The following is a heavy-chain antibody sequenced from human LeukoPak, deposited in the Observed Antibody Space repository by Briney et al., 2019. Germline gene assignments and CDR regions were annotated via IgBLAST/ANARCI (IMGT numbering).Heavy chain of an antibody. J-gene: IGHJ4*02. CDR2: IFHGGNT. CDR3: ASSSYNDYGGRYLDY. D-gene: IGHD4-23*01. CDR1: GGSISSYY. V-gene: IGHV4-59*12. Sequence: SETLSLTCTVSGGSISSYYWSWIRQPPGKGLEWIGEIFHGGNTNYNPSLKSRVTISVDKSKNQFSLKLSSVTAADTAVYYCASSSYNDYGGRYLDYWGQGTLVTVSS.